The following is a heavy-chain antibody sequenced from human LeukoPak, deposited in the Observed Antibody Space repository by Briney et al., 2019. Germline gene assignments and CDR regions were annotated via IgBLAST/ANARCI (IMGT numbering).Heavy chain of an antibody. V-gene: IGHV3-23*01. CDR3: ANDRDPVYGSGSSFDY. D-gene: IGHD3-10*01. CDR1: GFTFSSYA. CDR2: ISGSGGST. J-gene: IGHJ4*02. Sequence: GGSLRLSCAASGFTFSSYAMSWVRQAPGKGLEWVSAISGSGGSTYYADSVKGRFTISRDNSKNTLYLQMNSLRAEDTAVYYCANDRDPVYGSGSSFDYWGQGTLVTVSS.